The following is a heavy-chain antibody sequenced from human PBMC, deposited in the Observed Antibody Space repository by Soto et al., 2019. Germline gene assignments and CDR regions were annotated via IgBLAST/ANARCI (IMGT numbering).Heavy chain of an antibody. J-gene: IGHJ6*03. V-gene: IGHV3-23*01. CDR3: AKEGPIVVVPAAKARYMDV. CDR1: GFTFSSYA. Sequence: PGGSLRLSCAASGFTFSSYAMSWVRQDPGKGLEWVSAISGSGGSTYYADSVKGRFTISRDNSKNTLYLQMNSLRAEDTAVYYCAKEGPIVVVPAAKARYMDVWGKGTTVTVSS. CDR2: ISGSGGST. D-gene: IGHD2-2*01.